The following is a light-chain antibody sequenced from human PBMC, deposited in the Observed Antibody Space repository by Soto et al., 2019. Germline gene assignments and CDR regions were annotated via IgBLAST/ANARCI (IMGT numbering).Light chain of an antibody. V-gene: IGLV1-40*01. CDR2: LNN. CDR1: SSNIGAGYD. Sequence: QSVLTQPPSVSGAPGQGVIISCTGSSSNIGAGYDVHWYQQLPGTAPKLLIYLNNNRPLGVPDRFSGSKSGTTASLAITGLQAEDEADYYCQTYDSSLSGYVFGTGTKVTVL. J-gene: IGLJ1*01. CDR3: QTYDSSLSGYV.